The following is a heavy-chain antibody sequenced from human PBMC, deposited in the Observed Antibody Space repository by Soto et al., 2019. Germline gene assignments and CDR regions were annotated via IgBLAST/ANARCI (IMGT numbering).Heavy chain of an antibody. CDR2: ISSSGSTI. J-gene: IGHJ4*02. CDR3: ARDLRWPQLGGEYYFDY. CDR1: GFTFSSYE. D-gene: IGHD5-12*01. Sequence: EVQLVESGGGLVQPGGSLRLSCAASGFTFSSYEMNWVRQAPGKGLEGVSYISSSGSTIYYADSVKGRFTISRDNAKNSLYLQMNSLRAEDTAVYYCARDLRWPQLGGEYYFDYWGQGTLVTVSS. V-gene: IGHV3-48*03.